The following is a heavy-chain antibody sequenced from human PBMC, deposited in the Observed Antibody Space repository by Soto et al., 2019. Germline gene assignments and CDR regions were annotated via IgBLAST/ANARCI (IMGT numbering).Heavy chain of an antibody. CDR3: ARGGSGYVWFNEF. J-gene: IGHJ4*02. V-gene: IGHV1-69*01. D-gene: IGHD3-22*01. Sequence: QEQLVQYGAEVKKSGSSVKVSCKDTGGLFSSYAVSWVRQAPGQGLEWMGGIIPVFDTVYYAQKFQGRVKINADESTNTAYMELSSLRSEDTAMYYCARGGSGYVWFNEFWGQGTLVTVAS. CDR2: IIPVFDTV. CDR1: GGLFSSYA.